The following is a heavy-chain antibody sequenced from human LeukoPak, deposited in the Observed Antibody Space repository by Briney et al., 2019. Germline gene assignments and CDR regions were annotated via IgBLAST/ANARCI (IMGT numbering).Heavy chain of an antibody. Sequence: PSETLSLTCTVSGVSASDYYWSWIRQPPGKGLEWIGYVSNRGTTNDHPSLKSRVTISVDKSKNRFSLKLRSVTAADTAVYYCARDKLRSVGESPVYFFDYWGQGTLVPVSS. J-gene: IGHJ4*02. CDR3: ARDKLRSVGESPVYFFDY. D-gene: IGHD3-10*01. CDR2: VSNRGTT. CDR1: GVSASDYY. V-gene: IGHV4-4*08.